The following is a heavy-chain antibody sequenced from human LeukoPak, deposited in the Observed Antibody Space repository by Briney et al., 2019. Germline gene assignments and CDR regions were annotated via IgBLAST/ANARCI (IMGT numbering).Heavy chain of an antibody. CDR3: AREGDGYDY. D-gene: IGHD5-24*01. V-gene: IGHV4-59*01. Sequence: SETLSLTCTVSGGSISSYYWSWIRQPPGKGLEWIGYIYYSGSTNYNPSLKSRVTISVDTSKNQFSLKLSSVTAADTAVYYCAREGDGYDYWGQRTLVTVSS. J-gene: IGHJ4*02. CDR1: GGSISSYY. CDR2: IYYSGST.